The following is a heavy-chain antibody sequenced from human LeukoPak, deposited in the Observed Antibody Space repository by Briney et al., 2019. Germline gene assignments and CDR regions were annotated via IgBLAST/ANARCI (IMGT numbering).Heavy chain of an antibody. J-gene: IGHJ5*02. Sequence: VASVKVSCKASGYTFTSYDINWERQATGQGLEWMGWMNPNSGNTGYAQKFQGRVTITRNTSISTAYMELSSLRSEDTAVYYCARGRTGYSSIWFDPWGQGTLVTVSS. CDR3: ARGRTGYSSIWFDP. CDR2: MNPNSGNT. CDR1: GYTFTSYD. D-gene: IGHD6-13*01. V-gene: IGHV1-8*03.